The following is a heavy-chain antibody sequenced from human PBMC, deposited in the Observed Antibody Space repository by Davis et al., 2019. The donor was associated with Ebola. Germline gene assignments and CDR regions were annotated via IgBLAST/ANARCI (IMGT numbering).Heavy chain of an antibody. Sequence: GESLKISCAASGFTFSSYAMSWVRQAPGKGLERVSAISGSGGSTYYAGSVKGRFTISRDNSRNTLYLQMNSLRAEDTAVYYCAKQRGVGAIDYDYWGRGTVVTVSS. CDR3: AKQRGVGAIDYDY. CDR1: GFTFSSYA. J-gene: IGHJ4*02. V-gene: IGHV3-23*01. D-gene: IGHD1-26*01. CDR2: ISGSGGST.